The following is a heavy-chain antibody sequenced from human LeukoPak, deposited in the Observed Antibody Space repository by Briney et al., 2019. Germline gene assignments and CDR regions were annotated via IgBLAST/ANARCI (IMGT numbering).Heavy chain of an antibody. CDR2: IDGSGGST. D-gene: IGHD5-12*01. CDR1: GFTFSSYA. CDR3: AKDRRLPWDYFDS. V-gene: IGHV3-23*01. J-gene: IGHJ4*02. Sequence: GGSLRLSCVASGFTFSSYAMSWFRQAPGKGLEWVSAIDGSGGSTYYADSVKGRFTISRDNSKNTLYLQMNSMRAEDTAIYYCAKDRRLPWDYFDSWGQGILVTVSS.